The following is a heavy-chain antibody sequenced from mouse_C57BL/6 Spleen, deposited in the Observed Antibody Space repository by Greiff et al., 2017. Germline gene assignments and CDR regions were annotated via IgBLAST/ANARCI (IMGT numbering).Heavy chain of an antibody. Sequence: QVQLKQPGAELVKPGASVKLSCKASGYTFTSYWMHWVKQRPGRGLEWIGRIDPNSGGTKYNEKFKSKATLTVDKPSSTAYMQLSSLTSEDSAVYYCARRIYDGYFTGFDVWGTGTTVTVSS. CDR3: ARRIYDGYFTGFDV. CDR2: IDPNSGGT. D-gene: IGHD2-3*01. V-gene: IGHV1-72*01. CDR1: GYTFTSYW. J-gene: IGHJ1*03.